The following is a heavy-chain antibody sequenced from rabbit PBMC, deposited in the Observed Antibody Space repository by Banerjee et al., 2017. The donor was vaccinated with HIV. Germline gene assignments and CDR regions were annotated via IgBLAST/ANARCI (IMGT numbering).Heavy chain of an antibody. Sequence: QSLEESGGDLVKPEGSLTLTCTASGIDFSSYYYMCWVRQAPGKGLEWIACIGASSGTTYYASWAKGRFTISKTSSTTVTLQMTSLSAADTATYFCARGGISSYWYASNLWGQGTLVTVS. CDR3: ARGGISSYWYASNL. V-gene: IGHV1S40*01. CDR2: IGASSGTT. CDR1: GIDFSSYYY. J-gene: IGHJ4*01. D-gene: IGHD8-1*01.